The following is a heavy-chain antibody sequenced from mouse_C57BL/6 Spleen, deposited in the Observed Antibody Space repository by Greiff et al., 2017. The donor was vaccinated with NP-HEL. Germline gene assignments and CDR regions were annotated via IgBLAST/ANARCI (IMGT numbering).Heavy chain of an antibody. V-gene: IGHV2-2*01. J-gene: IGHJ4*01. Sequence: VQLVESGPGLVQPSQSLSITCTVSGFSLTSYGVHWVRQSPGKGLEWLGVIWSGGSTDYNAAFISRLSISKDNSKSQVFFKMNSLQADDTAIYYCAREDDYDERDAMDDWGQGTSVTVSS. CDR3: AREDDYDERDAMDD. CDR1: GFSLTSYG. CDR2: IWSGGST. D-gene: IGHD2-4*01.